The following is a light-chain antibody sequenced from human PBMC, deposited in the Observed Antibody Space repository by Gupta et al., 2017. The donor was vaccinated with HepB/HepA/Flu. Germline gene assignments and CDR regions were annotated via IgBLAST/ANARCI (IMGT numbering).Light chain of an antibody. V-gene: IGLV8-61*01. J-gene: IGLJ3*02. CDR2: NTN. CDR3: RRDRGSGIWV. Sequence: TVVTQEPSFSVSPGGTLTLTCGLSSGSVSSSFYPSWYQQLPGQAPRTLIYNTNSRSSGVPDRFSGSIVGNKAALTITGALPVDESDYYCRRDRGSGIWVFGGGTSLTVL. CDR1: SGSVSSSFY.